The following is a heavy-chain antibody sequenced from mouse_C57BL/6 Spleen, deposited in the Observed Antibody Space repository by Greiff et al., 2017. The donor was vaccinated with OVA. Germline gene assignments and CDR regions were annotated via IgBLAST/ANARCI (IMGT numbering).Heavy chain of an antibody. V-gene: IGHV1-26*01. CDR2: INPNNGGT. Sequence: EVQLQQSGPELVKPGASVKISCKASGYTFTDYYMNWVKQSHGESLEWIGDINPNNGGTSYNQKFKGKATLTVDKSSSTAYMELRSLTSEDSAVYYCARHGSSYRWYFDVWGTGTTVTVSS. J-gene: IGHJ1*03. D-gene: IGHD1-1*01. CDR3: ARHGSSYRWYFDV. CDR1: GYTFTDYY.